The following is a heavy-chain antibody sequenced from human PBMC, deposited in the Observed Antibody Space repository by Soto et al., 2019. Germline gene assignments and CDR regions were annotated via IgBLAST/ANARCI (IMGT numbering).Heavy chain of an antibody. Sequence: QITLKESGPTLVKPTQTLTLTCTFSGFSLSTNGVGVGWIRQPPGKALEWLALIYWNDDERYSPSLKSRLTITKDASKNQVVLTMTNMDPVDTATYFCAHGIPTKTFYDTSGYYPYYFDYWGQGTLVTVSS. CDR3: AHGIPTKTFYDTSGYYPYYFDY. J-gene: IGHJ4*02. V-gene: IGHV2-5*01. D-gene: IGHD3-22*01. CDR2: IYWNDDE. CDR1: GFSLSTNGVG.